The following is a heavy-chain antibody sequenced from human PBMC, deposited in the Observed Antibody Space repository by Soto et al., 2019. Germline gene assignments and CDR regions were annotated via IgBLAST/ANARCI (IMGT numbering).Heavy chain of an antibody. CDR3: AGDPDSHYNDSHASSYP. CDR1: GGTFSTYT. J-gene: IGHJ5*02. D-gene: IGHD4-4*01. V-gene: IGHV1-69*08. Sequence: QVQLVQSGAEVKKPGYSVMVSCKGSGGTFSTYTITWGRQAPGQGLEWMGRIIPIIGIINYAQKFQGRVTISADKFTGTAYMELTGLRSDDTAVYYCAGDPDSHYNDSHASSYPWGQGTLVTVSS. CDR2: IIPIIGII.